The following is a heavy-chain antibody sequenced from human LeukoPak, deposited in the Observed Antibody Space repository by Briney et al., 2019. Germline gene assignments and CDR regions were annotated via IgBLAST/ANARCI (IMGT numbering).Heavy chain of an antibody. V-gene: IGHV4-59*01. Sequence: SETLSLTCTVSGGSISSYYWSWIRQPPGKGLEWIGYIYYSGSTNYNPSLKSRVTISVDTSKNQFSLNLSSVTAADTAVYYYARDQGYGMDVWGQGTTVTVSS. CDR2: IYYSGST. J-gene: IGHJ6*02. CDR3: ARDQGYGMDV. CDR1: GGSISSYY.